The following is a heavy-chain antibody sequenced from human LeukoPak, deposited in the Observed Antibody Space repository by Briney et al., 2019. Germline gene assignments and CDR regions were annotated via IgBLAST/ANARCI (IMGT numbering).Heavy chain of an antibody. CDR3: ARDSYDSSGCSAFDI. V-gene: IGHV3-7*03. CDR1: GFTFSSYW. D-gene: IGHD3-22*01. Sequence: GGSLRLSCAASGFTFSSYWMSWVRQAPGKGLEWEANIKQDGSEKYYVDSVKGRFTISRDNAKNSLYLQMNSLRAEDTAVYYCARDSYDSSGCSAFDIWGQGTMVTVSS. J-gene: IGHJ3*02. CDR2: IKQDGSEK.